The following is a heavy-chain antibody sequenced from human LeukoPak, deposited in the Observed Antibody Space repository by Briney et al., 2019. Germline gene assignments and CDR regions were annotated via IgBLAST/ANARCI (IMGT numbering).Heavy chain of an antibody. CDR1: GYTFTGYY. V-gene: IGHV1-2*02. CDR3: ARASEGRELGRPYP. Sequence: ASVKVSCKASGYTFTGYYMHWVRQAPGQGLEWMGWINPNSGGTNYAQKFQGRVTMTRDTSISTAYMELSRLRSDDTAVYYCARASEGRELGRPYPWGQGTLVTVSS. D-gene: IGHD6-6*01. J-gene: IGHJ5*02. CDR2: INPNSGGT.